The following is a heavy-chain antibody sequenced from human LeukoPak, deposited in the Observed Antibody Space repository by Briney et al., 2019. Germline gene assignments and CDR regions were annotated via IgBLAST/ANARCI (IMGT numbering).Heavy chain of an antibody. CDR1: GFTFSNYA. D-gene: IGHD6-13*01. V-gene: IGHV3-23*01. Sequence: GGSLRLSCAASGFTFSNYAMSWVRQAPGKGLEWVSSISGSGATTYYAESVKGRFTISRDDSKNTQYLQMNSLRAEDTALYYCAKGSYTSSWRNWFDPWGQGTLVTVSS. J-gene: IGHJ5*02. CDR3: AKGSYTSSWRNWFDP. CDR2: ISGSGATT.